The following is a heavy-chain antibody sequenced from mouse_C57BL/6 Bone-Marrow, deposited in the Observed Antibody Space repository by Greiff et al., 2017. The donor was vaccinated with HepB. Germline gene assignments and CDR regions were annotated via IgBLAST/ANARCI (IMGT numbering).Heavy chain of an antibody. J-gene: IGHJ4*01. Sequence: VQLQQSGAELVKPGASVKLSCTATGFNIKDYYMHWVKQRTEQGLAWIGRIDPADGENKYAPKFQGKATIIADTSSNTAYLQLSSLTSEDTAVYYCAQNAMDYWGQGTSVTVSS. CDR1: GFNIKDYY. CDR3: AQNAMDY. CDR2: IDPADGEN. V-gene: IGHV14-2*01.